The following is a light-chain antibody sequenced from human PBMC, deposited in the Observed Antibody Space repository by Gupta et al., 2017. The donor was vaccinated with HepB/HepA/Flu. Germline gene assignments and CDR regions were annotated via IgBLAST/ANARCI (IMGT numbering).Light chain of an antibody. CDR2: SNN. CDR1: SSNIGSNT. J-gene: IGLJ3*02. Sequence: SVLTQPPSASGTPGQRVTISCSGSSSNIGSNTVNWYQQLPGTAPKVLIYSNNQRPSGVPDRFSGSKSGTSASLAISGLQSEDEADYSCAAWDDTLNGILFGGGTKLTVL. V-gene: IGLV1-44*01. CDR3: AAWDDTLNGIL.